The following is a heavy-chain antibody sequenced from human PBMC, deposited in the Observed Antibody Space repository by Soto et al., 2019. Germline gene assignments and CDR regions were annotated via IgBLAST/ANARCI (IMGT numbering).Heavy chain of an antibody. Sequence: PSETLSLTCNVPGGSIRSYYWNWIRQPPGKTLEWIGDVYYSGSANYNPSLKSRVTISVDMSKNQFSLKLNSVTAADTAVYYCARGSMVRGPTPFDYWGQGTLVTVSS. CDR3: ARGSMVRGPTPFDY. V-gene: IGHV4-59*01. CDR2: VYYSGSA. J-gene: IGHJ4*02. CDR1: GGSIRSYY. D-gene: IGHD3-10*01.